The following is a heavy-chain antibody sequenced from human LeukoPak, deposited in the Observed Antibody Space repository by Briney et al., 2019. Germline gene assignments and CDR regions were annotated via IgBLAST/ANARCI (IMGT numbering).Heavy chain of an antibody. J-gene: IGHJ4*02. D-gene: IGHD6-13*01. Sequence: GASVKVSCKGSGYTFTGHYLHWVRQAPGQGLEWMGWMNPNRCGTKYAQKFQGRVTMTRDTPISPAYRELSRLSSDATAVYYCAITTTIAAAGLDYWGQGTLVTVSS. CDR1: GYTFTGHY. CDR2: MNPNRCGT. V-gene: IGHV1-2*02. CDR3: AITTTIAAAGLDY.